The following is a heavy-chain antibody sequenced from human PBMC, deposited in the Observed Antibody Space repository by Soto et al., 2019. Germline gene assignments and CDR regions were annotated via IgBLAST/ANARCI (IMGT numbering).Heavy chain of an antibody. Sequence: ASVKLASKESGYTFSRYAKHWLRQAAGQRLEWMGWINAGNGNTKYSQKFQGRVTITRDTSAGTAYMELSSLRSEDTAVYYCARLACDYDFWSGYCAGDTYNWFDPWG. CDR3: ARLACDYDFWSGYCAGDTYNWFDP. J-gene: IGHJ5*02. CDR2: INAGNGNT. CDR1: GYTFSRYA. D-gene: IGHD3-3*01. V-gene: IGHV1-3*01.